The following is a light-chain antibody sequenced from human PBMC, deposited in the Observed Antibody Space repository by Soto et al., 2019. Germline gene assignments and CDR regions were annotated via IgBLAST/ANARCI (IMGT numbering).Light chain of an antibody. CDR1: QSVLYSSNNKNY. CDR3: HQYYNNPRT. V-gene: IGKV4-1*01. Sequence: DIVMTQSPDSLAVSLGERATINCESNQSVLYSSNNKNYLAWYQQKPGQPPKLLIYWASTRESGVPDRFSGSGSGTDFTLTISSLQAEDVAVYYCHQYYNNPRTFGQGTKVEIK. CDR2: WAS. J-gene: IGKJ1*01.